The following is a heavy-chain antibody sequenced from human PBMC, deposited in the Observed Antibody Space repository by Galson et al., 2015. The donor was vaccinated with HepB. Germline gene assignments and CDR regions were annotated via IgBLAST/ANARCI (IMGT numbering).Heavy chain of an antibody. Sequence: SVKVSCKASGYTFTTYDINWVRQAPGQGLEWMGWMSPNSGSTGYAQKFQGRVTMTRDTSISTAYMELHSLSSEDTAVYYCANNAPRTGDFDYWGQGTLVTVSS. J-gene: IGHJ4*02. CDR3: ANNAPRTGDFDY. CDR1: GYTFTTYD. V-gene: IGHV1-8*01. D-gene: IGHD7-27*01. CDR2: MSPNSGST.